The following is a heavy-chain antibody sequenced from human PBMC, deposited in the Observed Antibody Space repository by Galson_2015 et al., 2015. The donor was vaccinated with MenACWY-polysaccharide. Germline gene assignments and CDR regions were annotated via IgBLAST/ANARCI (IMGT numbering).Heavy chain of an antibody. V-gene: IGHV3-7*01. D-gene: IGHD2-2*01. CDR2: IKQDGSEK. CDR3: AGGFCSYATCLLPDY. Sequence: SLRLSCAASGFTFSRYWMTWVRQAPGKGLEWVANIKQDGSEKYFVDSVKGRFTISRDNAKNSLYLQMSSLTAEDTAVYYCAGGFCSYATCLLPDYWGQGTLVTVSS. CDR1: GFTFSRYW. J-gene: IGHJ4*02.